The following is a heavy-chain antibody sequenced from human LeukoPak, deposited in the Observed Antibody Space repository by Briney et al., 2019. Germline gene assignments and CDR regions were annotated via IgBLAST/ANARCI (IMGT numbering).Heavy chain of an antibody. Sequence: EGSLRLSCAASGFTFSSYGMHWVRQAPGKGLEWVAVISYDGSNKYYADSVKGRFTISRDNSKNTLYLQMNSLRAEDTAVYYCAKDDPGDYVLDYWGQGTLVTVSS. CDR1: GFTFSSYG. CDR3: AKDDPGDYVLDY. J-gene: IGHJ4*02. V-gene: IGHV3-30*18. CDR2: ISYDGSNK. D-gene: IGHD4-17*01.